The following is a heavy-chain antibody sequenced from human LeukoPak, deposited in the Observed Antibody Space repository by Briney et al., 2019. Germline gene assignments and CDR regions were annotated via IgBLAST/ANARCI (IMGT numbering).Heavy chain of an antibody. D-gene: IGHD3-22*01. J-gene: IGHJ4*02. CDR2: IYYSGST. Sequence: GYIYYSGSTNYNPSLKSRVTISVDTSKNQFSLKLSSVTAADTAVYYCARRSYYYDSISFDYWGQGTLVTVSS. V-gene: IGHV4-59*08. CDR3: ARRSYYYDSISFDY.